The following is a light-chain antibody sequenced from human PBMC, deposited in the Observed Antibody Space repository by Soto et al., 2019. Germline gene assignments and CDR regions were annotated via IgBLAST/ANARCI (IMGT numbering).Light chain of an antibody. V-gene: IGKV3-20*01. CDR1: QTVSSTY. J-gene: IGKJ2*01. CDR3: HQYGSSPYT. CDR2: GTS. Sequence: EIVLTQSPGTLSLSPGERATLSCRASQTVSSTYLAWYRQKPGQAPSLLIYGTSTRATGIPDRFSGSGSGTDFTLTISRLEPEDFALYYCHQYGSSPYTFGQGTKLEIK.